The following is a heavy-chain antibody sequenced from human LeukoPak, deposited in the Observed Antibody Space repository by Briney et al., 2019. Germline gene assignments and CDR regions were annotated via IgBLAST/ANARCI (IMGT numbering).Heavy chain of an antibody. CDR1: GFTFSSYR. Sequence: GGSLRLSCAASGFTFSSYRMNWVRQAPGKGLEWVSSISSGSTYINYADSVKGRFTISRDNAKNSLYLQMNSLRAEDTAVYYCVRDLGSGYVFFDYWGQGTLVTVSS. V-gene: IGHV3-21*04. J-gene: IGHJ4*02. CDR2: ISSGSTYI. D-gene: IGHD5-12*01. CDR3: VRDLGSGYVFFDY.